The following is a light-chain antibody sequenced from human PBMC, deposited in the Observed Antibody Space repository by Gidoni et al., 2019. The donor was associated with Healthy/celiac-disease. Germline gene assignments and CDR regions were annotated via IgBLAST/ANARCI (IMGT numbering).Light chain of an antibody. J-gene: IGKJ1*01. V-gene: IGKV3-20*01. Sequence: EIVFTQSPGTLSLSPGERATLYCRASQSVSSSYLAWYQQKPGQAPRLLIYGASSRDTGIPDRFSGSGSGTDFTLTISRLEPEDCAVYYCQQYGRSLTWTLGQGNKVEIK. CDR1: QSVSSSY. CDR2: GAS. CDR3: QQYGRSLTWT.